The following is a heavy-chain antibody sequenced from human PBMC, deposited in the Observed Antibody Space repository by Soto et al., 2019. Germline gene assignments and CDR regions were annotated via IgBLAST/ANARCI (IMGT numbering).Heavy chain of an antibody. J-gene: IGHJ4*02. Sequence: PSETLSLTCTVSGGCISSYYWSWIRQPPGKGLEWIGCFYYSGSTNYNPSLKSRVTISVDTSKKQFSLKLSSVTAADTAVYYCARGGWKLFDYWGQGTLVTVSS. CDR1: GGCISSYY. CDR3: ARGGWKLFDY. D-gene: IGHD6-19*01. V-gene: IGHV4-59*01. CDR2: FYYSGST.